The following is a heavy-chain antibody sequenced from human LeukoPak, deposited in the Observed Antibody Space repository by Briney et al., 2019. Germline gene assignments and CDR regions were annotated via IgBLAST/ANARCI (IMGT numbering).Heavy chain of an antibody. CDR2: IYHSGST. J-gene: IGHJ4*02. D-gene: IGHD2-15*01. Sequence: SGTLSLTCAVSGGSISSSNWWSWVRQPPGKGLEWIGEIYHSGSTNYNPSLKSRVTISVDKSKNQFSLKLSSVTAADTAVYYCARVSRQLLPSTYYYFDYWGQGTLVTVSS. CDR1: GGSISSSNW. V-gene: IGHV4-4*02. CDR3: ARVSRQLLPSTYYYFDY.